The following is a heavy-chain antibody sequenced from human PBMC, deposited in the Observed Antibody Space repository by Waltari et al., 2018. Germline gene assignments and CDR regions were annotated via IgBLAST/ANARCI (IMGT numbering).Heavy chain of an antibody. CDR2: INPNSEST. D-gene: IGHD3-10*01. CDR3: ARDGSFDF. Sequence: QVQLVPSGAEAKKPGASVKVSCKAFGYTFSDYYMHWVRQAPGQGRELMGWINPNSESTKYAQKFQGRVTLARDTSINTVYMELSSLRYDDTALYYCARDGSFDFWGQGTLVTVTS. CDR1: GYTFSDYY. V-gene: IGHV1-2*02. J-gene: IGHJ4*02.